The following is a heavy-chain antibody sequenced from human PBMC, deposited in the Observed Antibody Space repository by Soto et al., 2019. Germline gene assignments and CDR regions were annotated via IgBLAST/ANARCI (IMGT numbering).Heavy chain of an antibody. CDR2: INAGNGNT. CDR1: GYTFTSYA. D-gene: IGHD3-10*01. CDR3: AREGYYCGSGSPPTGGWFDP. V-gene: IGHV1-3*01. Sequence: QVQLVQSGAEVKKPGASVKVSCKASGYTFTSYAMHWVRQAPGQRLEWMGWINAGNGNTKYSQKFQGRVTITRDTSASTAYMELSSLRSEDTAVYYCAREGYYCGSGSPPTGGWFDPWGQGTLVTVSS. J-gene: IGHJ5*02.